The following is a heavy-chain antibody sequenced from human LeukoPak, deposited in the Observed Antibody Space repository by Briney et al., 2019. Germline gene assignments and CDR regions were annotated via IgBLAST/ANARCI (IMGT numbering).Heavy chain of an antibody. Sequence: ASVKVSCKASGYTFTGYYMHWVRQAPGQGLEWMGWISAYNGNTNYAQKLQGRVTMTTDTSTSTAYMELRSLGSDDTAVYYCARTRKYCSSTSCYEFDPWGQGTLVTVSS. V-gene: IGHV1-18*04. D-gene: IGHD2-2*01. J-gene: IGHJ5*02. CDR1: GYTFTGYY. CDR3: ARTRKYCSSTSCYEFDP. CDR2: ISAYNGNT.